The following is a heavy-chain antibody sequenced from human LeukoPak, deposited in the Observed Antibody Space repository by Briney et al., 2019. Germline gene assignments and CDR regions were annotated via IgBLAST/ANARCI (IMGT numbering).Heavy chain of an antibody. V-gene: IGHV1-18*01. CDR2: ISAYNGNT. Sequence: ASVKVSCKASGYTFTSYGIIWVRQAPGQGLEWMGWISAYNGNTNYAQKLQGRVTMTTDTSTSTAYMELRSLRSDDTAVYYCARAPPYYDYVWGSYRPQGDYWGQGTLVTVSS. D-gene: IGHD3-16*02. CDR3: ARAPPYYDYVWGSYRPQGDY. CDR1: GYTFTSYG. J-gene: IGHJ4*02.